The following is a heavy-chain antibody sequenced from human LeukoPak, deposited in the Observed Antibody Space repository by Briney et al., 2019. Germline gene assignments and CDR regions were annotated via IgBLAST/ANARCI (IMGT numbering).Heavy chain of an antibody. CDR2: ISYDGSNK. V-gene: IGHV3-30*18. J-gene: IGHJ3*02. CDR1: GFTFSSYG. Sequence: AGSLRLSCAASGFTFSSYGMHWVRQAPGKGLEWVAVISYDGSNKYYADSVKGRFTISRDNSKNTLYLQMNSLRAEDTAVYYCAKSSGYGSAFDAFDIWGQGTMVTVSS. CDR3: AKSSGYGSAFDAFDI. D-gene: IGHD5-12*01.